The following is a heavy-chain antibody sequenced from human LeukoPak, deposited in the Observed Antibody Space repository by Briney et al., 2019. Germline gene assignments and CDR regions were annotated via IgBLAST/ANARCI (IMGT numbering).Heavy chain of an antibody. Sequence: ASVKVSCKASGYTFTGYYMHWVRQAPGQGLEWMGWINPNSGGTNYAQKFQGRVTMTRDTPISTAYMELSRLRSDDTAVYYCARDKGYSYGNHFDYWGQGTLVTVSS. CDR3: ARDKGYSYGNHFDY. D-gene: IGHD5-18*01. CDR1: GYTFTGYY. CDR2: INPNSGGT. J-gene: IGHJ4*02. V-gene: IGHV1-2*02.